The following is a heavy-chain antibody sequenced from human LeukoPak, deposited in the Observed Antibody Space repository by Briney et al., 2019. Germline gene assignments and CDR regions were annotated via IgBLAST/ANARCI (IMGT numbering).Heavy chain of an antibody. CDR1: GFTVSSNY. CDR3: ARDLADDYGDS. V-gene: IGHV3-53*01. Sequence: GGSLRLSCAASGFTVSSNYMSWVRQAPGKGLEWVSVIYSGGSTYYADSVKGRFTISRDNSKNTLYLQMNSLRAEDTAVYYCARDLADDYGDSWGQGTLVTVSS. D-gene: IGHD2-15*01. CDR2: IYSGGST. J-gene: IGHJ4*02.